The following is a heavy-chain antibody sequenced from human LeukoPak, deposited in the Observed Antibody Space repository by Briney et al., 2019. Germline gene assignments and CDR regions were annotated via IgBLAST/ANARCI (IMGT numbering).Heavy chain of an antibody. D-gene: IGHD3-22*01. CDR1: GFVFTTNY. CDR2: IYSDGNR. J-gene: IGHJ4*02. CDR3: ARDGGYVVH. Sequence: GGSLRLSCAASGFVFTTNYLSWVRQAPGKGLEWVSIIYSDGNRYYADSVKGRFTISRDYSTNTLYLQMNSLRIEDTAMYYCARDGGYVVHWGQGTLVTVSS. V-gene: IGHV3-53*01.